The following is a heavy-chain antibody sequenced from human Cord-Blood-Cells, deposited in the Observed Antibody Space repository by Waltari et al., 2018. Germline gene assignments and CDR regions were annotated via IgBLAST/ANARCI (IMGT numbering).Heavy chain of an antibody. V-gene: IGHV1-69*01. CDR3: ARDPDYGSGSDY. D-gene: IGHD3-10*01. CDR1: GGTFSSYA. Sequence: QVQLVQSGAEVKKPGSSVQVSCKASGGTFSSYAITWVRQAPGQGLEWMGGIIPIFGTANYAQKFQGRVTITADESTSTAYMELSSLRSEDTAVYYCARDPDYGSGSDYWGQGTLVTVSS. J-gene: IGHJ4*02. CDR2: IIPIFGTA.